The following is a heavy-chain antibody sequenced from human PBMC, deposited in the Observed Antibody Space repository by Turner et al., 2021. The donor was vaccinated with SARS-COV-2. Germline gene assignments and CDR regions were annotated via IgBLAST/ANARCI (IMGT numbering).Heavy chain of an antibody. D-gene: IGHD3-22*01. CDR3: ARRGAYTSGYPL. CDR1: GCSISTYY. Sequence: QVQLQESGPGLVKPSETLSLTCTVSGCSISTYYWSWIRQPPGKGLECIGYIYYNGSTNYNPSLKSRVTISVDTSKNQFSLELSSVTAADTAVYYCARRGAYTSGYPLWGQGTLVTVSS. J-gene: IGHJ4*02. CDR2: IYYNGST. V-gene: IGHV4-59*08.